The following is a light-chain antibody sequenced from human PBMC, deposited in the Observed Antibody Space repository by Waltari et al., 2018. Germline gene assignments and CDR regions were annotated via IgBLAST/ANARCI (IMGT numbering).Light chain of an antibody. Sequence: SYKTTQPPSVSVSPGQTARITCSGDALPKQYVYWYQQKPGQAPVLMIYKDNERRSGIPERFSGSSSGTTVTLTINGVQAEDEADYYCQSGNSRGSYYVFGTGTKVTVL. CDR1: ALPKQY. J-gene: IGLJ1*01. CDR3: QSGNSRGSYYV. V-gene: IGLV3-25*03. CDR2: KDN.